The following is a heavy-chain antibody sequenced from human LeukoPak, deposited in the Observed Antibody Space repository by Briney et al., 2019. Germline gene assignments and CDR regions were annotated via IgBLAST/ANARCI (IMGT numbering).Heavy chain of an antibody. CDR1: GYTFTSYY. CDR3: ASRPHFDI. V-gene: IGHV1-46*01. CDR2: INPSGGST. J-gene: IGHJ3*02. Sequence: ASVKVSCKASGYTFTSYYMHWVRQAPGQGLEWMGIINPSGGSTSYAQKFQGRVTMTTDTSTSTAYMELRSLRSDDTAVYYCASRPHFDIWGQGTMVTVSS.